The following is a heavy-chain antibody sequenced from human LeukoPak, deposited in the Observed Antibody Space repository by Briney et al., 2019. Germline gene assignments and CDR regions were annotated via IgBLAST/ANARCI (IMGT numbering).Heavy chain of an antibody. Sequence: PGRSLRLSCAASGFTFDDYAMHWVRQAPGKGLEWVSGISWNSGSIGYADSVKGRFTISRDNAKNSLYLQMNSLRAEDTAAYYCARSEREAALIIDYWGQGTLVTVSS. CDR1: GFTFDDYA. J-gene: IGHJ4*02. D-gene: IGHD6-6*01. V-gene: IGHV3-9*01. CDR2: ISWNSGSI. CDR3: ARSEREAALIIDY.